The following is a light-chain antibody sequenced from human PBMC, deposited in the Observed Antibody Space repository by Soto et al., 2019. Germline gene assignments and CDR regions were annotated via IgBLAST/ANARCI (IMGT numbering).Light chain of an antibody. V-gene: IGKV3-20*01. J-gene: IGKJ5*01. Sequence: EIVLTQSPGTLSLSPGERATLSCRARPSVSSSYLAWYQQKPGQAPRLLIYGASSRATGIPDRFSGSGSGTDFTLTISRLEPEDFAVYYCQQYGSSPTFGQGTRLEI. CDR2: GAS. CDR1: PSVSSSY. CDR3: QQYGSSPT.